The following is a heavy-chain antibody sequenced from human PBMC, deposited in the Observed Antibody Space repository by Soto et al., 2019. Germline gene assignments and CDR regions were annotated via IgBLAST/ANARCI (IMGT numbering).Heavy chain of an antibody. D-gene: IGHD1-7*01. V-gene: IGHV1-69*10. CDR1: GGTFSSYA. J-gene: IGHJ3*02. Sequence: ASVKVSCKASGGTFSSYAISWVRQAPGQGLEWMGVIIPSGGRANYAQKFQGRVTMTGDTSTSTVYMELSSLRSEDTAVYYCARSGTRTDDAFDIWGQGPMVTVSS. CDR3: ARSGTRTDDAFDI. CDR2: IIPSGGRA.